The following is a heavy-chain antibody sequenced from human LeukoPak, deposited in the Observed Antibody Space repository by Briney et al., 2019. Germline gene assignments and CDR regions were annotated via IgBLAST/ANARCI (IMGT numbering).Heavy chain of an antibody. CDR3: ARVLSGSYQGGFDY. D-gene: IGHD1-26*01. CDR2: ISGSGGST. V-gene: IGHV3-23*01. Sequence: GGSLRLSCAASGFTFSSYGMSWVRQAPGKGMEWVSAISGSGGSTNSADSVKGRFTISRDNSKNTLYLQMNSLRAEDTAVYYCARVLSGSYQGGFDYWGQGTLVTVSS. J-gene: IGHJ4*02. CDR1: GFTFSSYG.